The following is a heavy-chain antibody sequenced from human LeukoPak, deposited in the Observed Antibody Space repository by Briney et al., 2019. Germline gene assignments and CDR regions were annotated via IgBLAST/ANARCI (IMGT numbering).Heavy chain of an antibody. CDR3: ARSGGSDEGPDYLDY. D-gene: IGHD2-15*01. CDR2: IYPGDSDT. J-gene: IGHJ4*02. Sequence: GESLKISCKGSGYSFTSYWIGWVRQMPGKGLEWMGIIYPGDSDTRYSPSFQGQVTISADKSISTAYLQWSSLKASDTAMYYCARSGGSDEGPDYLDYWGQGTLVTVSS. V-gene: IGHV5-51*01. CDR1: GYSFTSYW.